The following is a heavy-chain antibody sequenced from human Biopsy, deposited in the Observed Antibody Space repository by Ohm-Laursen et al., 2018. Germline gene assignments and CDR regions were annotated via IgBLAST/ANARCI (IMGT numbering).Heavy chain of an antibody. D-gene: IGHD2-15*01. J-gene: IGHJ6*02. CDR2: IHHSGST. Sequence: TLSLTCTVSGVSFTAYYWSWIRQPPGKGLECIGNIHHSGSTNYNPSLKSRLPISVDTSKNQFSLKLSSVTAADTAVYYCARMDCSGGSCHYYSYGMDVWGQGTTVTVSS. CDR1: GVSFTAYY. CDR3: ARMDCSGGSCHYYSYGMDV. V-gene: IGHV4-4*09.